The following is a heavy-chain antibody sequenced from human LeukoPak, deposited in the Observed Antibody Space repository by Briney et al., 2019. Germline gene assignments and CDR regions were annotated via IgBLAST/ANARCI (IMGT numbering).Heavy chain of an antibody. CDR3: ARSSKYYDILTGYYPYYFDY. CDR1: SGSISSSSCY. Sequence: SETLSLTCTVSSGSISSSSCYWGWIRQPPGKGLEWIGSIYYSGSTYYNPSLKSRVTISVDTSKNQFSLKLSSVTAADTAVYYCARSSKYYDILTGYYPYYFDYWGQGTLVTVSS. J-gene: IGHJ4*02. CDR2: IYYSGST. D-gene: IGHD3-9*01. V-gene: IGHV4-39*07.